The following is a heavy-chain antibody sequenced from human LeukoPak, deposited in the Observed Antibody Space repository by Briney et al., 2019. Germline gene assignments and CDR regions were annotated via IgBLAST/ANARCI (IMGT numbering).Heavy chain of an antibody. CDR2: INSYGSST. CDR3: ATDGAYRSGSYSHFDY. J-gene: IGHJ4*02. CDR1: GFTFSSYW. D-gene: IGHD3-10*01. Sequence: GRSLRLSCAASGFTFSSYWMHWIRQTPVKGLVWVSRINSYGSSTSYADSVKGRFTISRDNAKNTLYLQMNSLRAEDTAVYYCATDGAYRSGSYSHFDYWGQGTLVTVSS. V-gene: IGHV3-74*01.